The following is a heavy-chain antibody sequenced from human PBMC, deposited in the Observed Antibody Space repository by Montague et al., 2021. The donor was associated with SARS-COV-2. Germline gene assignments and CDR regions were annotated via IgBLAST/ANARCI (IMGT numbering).Heavy chain of an antibody. D-gene: IGHD2-2*01. Sequence: SETLSLTCAVSGGSISSSNWWSWVRQPPGKGLEWIGEIYHSGSTNFNPSLKSRVTISVDKSKNQFSLKLSSVTAADTAVDYCSRGHLGVVPATFGFGVYYYYGVDVWGQGTTVTVAS. CDR2: IYHSGST. CDR3: SRGHLGVVPATFGFGVYYYYGVDV. J-gene: IGHJ6*02. V-gene: IGHV4-4*02. CDR1: GGSISSSNW.